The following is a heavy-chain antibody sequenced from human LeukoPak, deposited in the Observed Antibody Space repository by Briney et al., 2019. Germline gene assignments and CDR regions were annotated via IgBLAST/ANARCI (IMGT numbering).Heavy chain of an antibody. Sequence: SETLSLTCAVYGGSFSGYYWSWIRQPPGKGLEWIGEINHSGSTNYNPSLKSRLTISVDTSKNQFSLKLSSVTAADTAVYFCARASGSYYTNYGMDVWGQGTTVTVSS. CDR2: INHSGST. J-gene: IGHJ6*02. CDR1: GGSFSGYY. CDR3: ARASGSYYTNYGMDV. V-gene: IGHV4-34*01. D-gene: IGHD1-26*01.